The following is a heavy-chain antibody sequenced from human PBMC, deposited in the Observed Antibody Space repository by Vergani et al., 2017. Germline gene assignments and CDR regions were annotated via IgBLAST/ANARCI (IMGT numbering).Heavy chain of an antibody. Sequence: QVQLVQSGAEVKKPGASVKVSCKASGYTFTGYYMHWVRQAPGQGLEWMGWINPNSGGTNYAQKFQGRVTMTRNTSISTAYMELSSLRSDDTAGYYCATLTGTTRTGDYWGQGTLVTVSS. V-gene: IGHV1-2*02. CDR2: INPNSGGT. CDR3: ATLTGTTRTGDY. D-gene: IGHD1-20*01. CDR1: GYTFTGYY. J-gene: IGHJ4*02.